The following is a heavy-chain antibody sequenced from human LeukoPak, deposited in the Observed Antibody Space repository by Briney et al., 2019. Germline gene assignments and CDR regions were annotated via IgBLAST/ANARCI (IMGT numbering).Heavy chain of an antibody. Sequence: GGSLRLSCAASGFTFSSYEMNLVRQAPGKGLEGVSYISSSGNTRYYADSVKGRFTISRDNAKNSLYLQMNSLRVEDTAIYYCASFGWKPFDIWGQGTMVTVSS. J-gene: IGHJ3*02. D-gene: IGHD3-10*01. CDR3: ASFGWKPFDI. CDR1: GFTFSSYE. V-gene: IGHV3-48*03. CDR2: ISSSGNTR.